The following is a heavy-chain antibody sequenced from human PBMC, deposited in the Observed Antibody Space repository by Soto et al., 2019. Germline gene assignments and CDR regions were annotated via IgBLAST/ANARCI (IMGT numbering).Heavy chain of an antibody. CDR2: IYPGDSDT. D-gene: IGHD3-10*01. CDR1: GYKVSTWHNFTSYW. CDR3: ARPYYGSGSYRAFDI. Sequence: GESLKISCMGSGYKVSTWHNFTSYWIAWVRQMPGEGLEWMGIIYPGDSDTRYSPSFQGQVTISADKSINSVYLQWSSLKASDTAMYYCARPYYGSGSYRAFDIWGQGTKVTVSS. V-gene: IGHV5-51*01. J-gene: IGHJ3*02.